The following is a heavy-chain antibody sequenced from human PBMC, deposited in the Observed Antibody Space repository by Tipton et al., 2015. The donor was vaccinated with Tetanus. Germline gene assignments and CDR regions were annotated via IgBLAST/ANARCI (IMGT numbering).Heavy chain of an antibody. CDR2: ISPFNNNI. D-gene: IGHD6-19*01. V-gene: IGHV1-18*01. CDR1: GYTFTHYG. Sequence: QVQLVQSGAEVKKPGASVKVSCKASGYTFTHYGVNWVRQAPGQGLEWMGWISPFNNNINYAEKFQGRLTMTTDRSTRTVYMELRSLVSDDTAVYYCARGRGLGPHEFFEHWGQGTLVTVSS. CDR3: ARGRGLGPHEFFEH. J-gene: IGHJ5*02.